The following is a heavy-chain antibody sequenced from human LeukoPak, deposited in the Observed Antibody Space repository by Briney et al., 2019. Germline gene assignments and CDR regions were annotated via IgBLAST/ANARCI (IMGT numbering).Heavy chain of an antibody. CDR2: ISYDGSNK. CDR3: QGRAMVTNDY. CDR1: GFTFSSYA. V-gene: IGHV3-30-3*01. Sequence: PGRSLRLSCAASGFTFSSYAMHWVRQAPGKGLEWVAVISYDGSNKYYADSVKGRFTISRDNSKNTLYPQMNSLRAEDTAVYYCQGRAMVTNDYWGQGTLVTVSS. J-gene: IGHJ4*02. D-gene: IGHD5-18*01.